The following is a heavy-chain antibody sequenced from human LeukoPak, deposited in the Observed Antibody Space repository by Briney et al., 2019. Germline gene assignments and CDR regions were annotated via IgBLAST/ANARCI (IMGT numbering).Heavy chain of an antibody. J-gene: IGHJ4*02. D-gene: IGHD2-2*01. V-gene: IGHV1-69*06. CDR3: ARDPNLGYCSSTSCYPPD. CDR2: IIPIFGTA. Sequence: SVKVSCKASGGTFSSYAISWVRQAPGQGLEWMGGIIPIFGTANYAQKFQGRVTITADKSTSTAYMELSSLRSEDTAVYYCARDPNLGYCSSTSCYPPDWGQGTLVTVFS. CDR1: GGTFSSYA.